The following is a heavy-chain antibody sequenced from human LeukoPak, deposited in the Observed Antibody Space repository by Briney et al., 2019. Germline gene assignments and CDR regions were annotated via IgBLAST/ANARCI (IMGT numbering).Heavy chain of an antibody. CDR3: ARVSAEVYYYYGMDV. J-gene: IGHJ6*02. CDR1: GFTVSSNY. Sequence: GGSLRLSCAASGFTVSSNYMSWVRQAPGKGVEWVSVIYSGGSTYYADSVKGRFTISRDNSKNTLYLQMNSLRAEDTAVYYCARVSAEVYYYYGMDVWGQGATVTVSS. CDR2: IYSGGST. V-gene: IGHV3-53*01.